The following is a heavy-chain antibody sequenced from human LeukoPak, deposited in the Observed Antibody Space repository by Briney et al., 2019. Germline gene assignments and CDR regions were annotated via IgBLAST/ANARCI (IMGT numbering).Heavy chain of an antibody. CDR2: IIPIFGTA. V-gene: IGHV1-69*05. CDR3: ARGSYGDYAYYFDY. J-gene: IGHJ4*02. CDR1: GGTFSSYA. D-gene: IGHD4-17*01. Sequence: SVKVSCRASGGTFSSYAISWVRQAPGRGLEWMGGIIPIFGTANYAQKFQGRVTITTDESTSTAYMELSSLRSEDTAVYYCARGSYGDYAYYFDYWGQGTLVTVSS.